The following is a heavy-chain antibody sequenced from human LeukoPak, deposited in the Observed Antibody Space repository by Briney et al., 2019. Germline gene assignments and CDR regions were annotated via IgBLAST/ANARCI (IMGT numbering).Heavy chain of an antibody. D-gene: IGHD2-2*02. V-gene: IGHV3-21*01. J-gene: IGHJ3*02. CDR1: GFTFSSYS. CDR2: ISSSSSYI. Sequence: SGGSLRLSCAASGFTFSSYSMNWVRQAPGKGLEWVSSISSSSSYIYYADSVKGRFTISRDNAKNPLYLQMNSLRAEDTAVYYCARGEGYCSSTSCYTTDDAFDIWGQGTMVTVSS. CDR3: ARGEGYCSSTSCYTTDDAFDI.